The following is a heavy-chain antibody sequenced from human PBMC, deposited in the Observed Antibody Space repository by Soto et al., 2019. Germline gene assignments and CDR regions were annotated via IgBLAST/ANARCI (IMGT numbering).Heavy chain of an antibody. CDR3: VRRKVVVIRGGSWFDP. CDR2: IYPGDSDT. V-gene: IGHV5-51*01. D-gene: IGHD2-21*01. CDR1: GYSFTSYW. Sequence: GESLKISCKGSGYSFTSYWIGWVRQMPGKGLEWMGIIYPGDSDTRYSPSFQGQVTIPADKSISTAYLQWSSLKASDTAMYYCVRRKVVVIRGGSWFDPWGQGTLVTVSS. J-gene: IGHJ5*02.